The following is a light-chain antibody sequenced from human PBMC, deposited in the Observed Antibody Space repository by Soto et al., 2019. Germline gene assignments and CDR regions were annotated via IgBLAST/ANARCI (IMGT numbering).Light chain of an antibody. CDR2: DAS. CDR3: QQRDNWPLT. J-gene: IGKJ4*01. V-gene: IGKV3-11*01. CDR1: QSVNTY. Sequence: EIVLTQSPGTLSLSPGERATLSCRASQSVNTYLAWYQQISGQAPRLLIYDASNMATGIPARFSGSGSGTDFTLTISSLEPEDSAVYYCQQRDNWPLTFGGGTRVEIK.